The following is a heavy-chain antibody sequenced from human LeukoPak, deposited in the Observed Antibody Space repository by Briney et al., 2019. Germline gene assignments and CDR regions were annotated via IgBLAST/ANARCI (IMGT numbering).Heavy chain of an antibody. CDR3: ARGDEGGDFYFAFDL. CDR2: IKSDGGTT. D-gene: IGHD2-21*01. V-gene: IGHV3-74*01. CDR1: GFTLSKYW. Sequence: QAGGSLRLSCSASGFTLSKYWVNWVRHAPGKGLIWVARIKSDGGTTSYADSVKGRFTISRDSAKNTVYLHLNSLRAEDTSLYYCARGDEGGDFYFAFDLWGQGTKVTVSS. J-gene: IGHJ3*01.